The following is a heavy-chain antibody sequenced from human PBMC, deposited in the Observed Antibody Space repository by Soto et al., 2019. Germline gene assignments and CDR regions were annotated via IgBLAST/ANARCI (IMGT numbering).Heavy chain of an antibody. J-gene: IGHJ3*01. CDR3: AKDYVTETPHYSSLSAV. Sequence: EVQLLESGGRLVQPGGSLTVSCAASGFTSGTYAITWVRQAPGKGLQWVSAISETSRAAYYADSVRGRFIISRDISKSTVHLQMNSLRAEDTAVYYCAKDYVTETPHYSSLSAVWGQGTVVTVSS. CDR1: GFTSGTYA. D-gene: IGHD6-13*01. CDR2: ISETSRAA. V-gene: IGHV3-23*01.